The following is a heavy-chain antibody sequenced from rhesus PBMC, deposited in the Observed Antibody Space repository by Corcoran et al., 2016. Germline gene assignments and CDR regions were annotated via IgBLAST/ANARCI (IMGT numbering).Heavy chain of an antibody. CDR2: INTGGGST. Sequence: EVQLVESGGGLVQPGGSLRISGQGSGCTFSTSYIYWVRQAPGKGLEWVSAINTGGGSTWYTDSVKGRFTISKENAKNTLYLQMDSLRAEDTAVYYCAKDIGLAGLDYGLDSWGQGVVVTISS. J-gene: IGHJ6*01. V-gene: IGHV3-8*01. D-gene: IGHD6-37*01. CDR1: GCTFSTSY. CDR3: AKDIGLAGLDYGLDS.